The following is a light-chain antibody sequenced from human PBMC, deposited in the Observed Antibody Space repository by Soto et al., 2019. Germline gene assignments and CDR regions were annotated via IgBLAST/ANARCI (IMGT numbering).Light chain of an antibody. J-gene: IGLJ2*01. CDR1: SSDVGGYNY. CDR3: SSYTGSSTLGGV. CDR2: DVS. Sequence: QSALTQPASVSGSPGQSITISCTGTSSDVGGYNYVSWYQQHPGKAPKLMIYDVSNRPSGVSNRFSGSKSGNTASLTISGLQAEDEADYYCSSYTGSSTLGGVFGGGTKLTVL. V-gene: IGLV2-14*01.